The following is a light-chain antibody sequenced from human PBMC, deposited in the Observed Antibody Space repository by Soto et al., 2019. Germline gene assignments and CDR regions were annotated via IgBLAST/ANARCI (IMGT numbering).Light chain of an antibody. CDR3: QQYDSYSRT. Sequence: DIQMTQSPSTLSASVGDRVTITCRASQSISSWLAWYQQKPGKAPKLLIYLASSLESGVPSRFSGSGSGTECTLTISSLQPDDFATYYCQQYDSYSRTFGQGTKLEI. CDR2: LAS. V-gene: IGKV1-5*03. J-gene: IGKJ2*01. CDR1: QSISSW.